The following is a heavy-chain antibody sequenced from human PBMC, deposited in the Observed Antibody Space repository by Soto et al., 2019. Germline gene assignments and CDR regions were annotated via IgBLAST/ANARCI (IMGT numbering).Heavy chain of an antibody. D-gene: IGHD5-12*01. Sequence: ASVKVSCKASGYTFTSYYMHWVRQAPGQGLEWKGIINPSGGSTSYAQKFQGRVTMTRDTSTSTVYMELSSLRSEDTAVYYCVREQRGYSGYDSSSYYYYMDVWGKGTTVTVSS. J-gene: IGHJ6*03. CDR3: VREQRGYSGYDSSSYYYYMDV. V-gene: IGHV1-46*03. CDR2: INPSGGST. CDR1: GYTFTSYY.